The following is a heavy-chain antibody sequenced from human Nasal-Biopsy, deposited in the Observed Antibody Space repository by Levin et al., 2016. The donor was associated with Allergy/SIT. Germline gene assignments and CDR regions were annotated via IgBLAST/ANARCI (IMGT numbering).Heavy chain of an antibody. CDR3: ANIKDGTAVRYYYYTDV. Sequence: GESLKISCAASGFTFSSYAMSWVRQAPGKGLEWVSGISGSGDSTYYADSVKGRFTISRDNSKNTLYLQMNSLRAEDTAVYYCANIKDGTAVRYYYYTDVWGKGTTVTVSS. CDR1: GFTFSSYA. D-gene: IGHD1-1*01. V-gene: IGHV3-23*01. J-gene: IGHJ6*03. CDR2: ISGSGDST.